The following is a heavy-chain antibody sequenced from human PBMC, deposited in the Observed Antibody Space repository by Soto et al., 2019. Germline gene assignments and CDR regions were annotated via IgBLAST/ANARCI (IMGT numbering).Heavy chain of an antibody. D-gene: IGHD6-19*01. CDR3: TASSGWYNAFDI. CDR2: ISGSGGST. CDR1: GFTFSSYA. V-gene: IGHV3-23*01. J-gene: IGHJ3*02. Sequence: EVQLLESGGGLVQPGGSLRLPCAASGFTFSSYAMSWVRQAPGKGLEWVSAISGSGGSTYYEDSVKGRFTISRDNSKNTLYLQMNSLRAEDTAVYYCTASSGWYNAFDIWGQGTMVTVSS.